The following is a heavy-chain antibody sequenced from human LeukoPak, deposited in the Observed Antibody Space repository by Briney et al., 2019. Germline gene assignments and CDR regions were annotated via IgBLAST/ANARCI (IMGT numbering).Heavy chain of an antibody. V-gene: IGHV3-33*01. D-gene: IGHD2-15*01. Sequence: PVGSLRLSCAASGFTFSSYGMHWVRQAPGKGLGWVAVIWYDVSNKYYADSVKGRFSIPRDNSKNTLYLQMNSLRAEDTAVYYCARDIREYCSGGSCYSYGYWGQGTLVTVSS. J-gene: IGHJ4*02. CDR2: IWYDVSNK. CDR1: GFTFSSYG. CDR3: ARDIREYCSGGSCYSYGY.